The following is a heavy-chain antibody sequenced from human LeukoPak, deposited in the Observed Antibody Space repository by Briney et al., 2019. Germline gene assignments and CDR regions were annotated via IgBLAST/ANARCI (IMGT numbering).Heavy chain of an antibody. CDR3: TTLAMLVGAHLDY. J-gene: IGHJ4*02. CDR2: ISGNGGST. D-gene: IGHD3-22*01. V-gene: IGHV3-23*01. Sequence: GGSLTPSCAVSGFTFSSYAMSWVRQAPGKGLEGVSAISGNGGSTYYADSVKGRFTISRDNSKNTLYLQMNSLKTEDTAMYYCTTLAMLVGAHLDYWGQGILVTVSS. CDR1: GFTFSSYA.